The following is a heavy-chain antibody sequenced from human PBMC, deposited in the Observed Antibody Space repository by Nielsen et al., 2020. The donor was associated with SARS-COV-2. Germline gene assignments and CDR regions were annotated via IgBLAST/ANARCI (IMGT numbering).Heavy chain of an antibody. CDR2: IHHGGST. V-gene: IGHV4-38-2*01. Sequence: SETLSLTCAVSGYSISSGYYWGWIRQSPGQGLEWIGSIHHGGSTYYNPSLKSRVTISLDTSRNQFSLKMNSVTAADTAVYYCARGIVTSGSGSPGTYDIWGQGTMVTVSS. J-gene: IGHJ3*02. CDR1: GYSISSGYY. D-gene: IGHD3-10*01. CDR3: ARGIVTSGSGSPGTYDI.